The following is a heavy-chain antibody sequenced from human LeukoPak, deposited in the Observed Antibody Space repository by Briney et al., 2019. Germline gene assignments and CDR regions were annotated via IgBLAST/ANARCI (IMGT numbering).Heavy chain of an antibody. J-gene: IGHJ4*02. V-gene: IGHV4-34*01. CDR2: INHSGST. CDR1: GGSFSGYY. CDR3: TRGAVADFDY. Sequence: SETLSLTCAVYGGSFSGYYWSWIRQPPGKGLEWIGEINHSGSTNYNPSLKSRVTISVDTSKNQFSLKLSSVTAADTAVYYCTRGAVADFDYWGQGTLVTVSS. D-gene: IGHD6-19*01.